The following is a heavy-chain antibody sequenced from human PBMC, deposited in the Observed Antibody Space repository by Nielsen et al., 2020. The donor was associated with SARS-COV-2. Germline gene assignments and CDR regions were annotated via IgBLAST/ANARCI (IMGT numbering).Heavy chain of an antibody. Sequence: VRQMPGKGLEWMGRIDPSDSYTNYSPSFQGHVTISADKSISTAYLQWSSLKASDTAMYYCARQRWLKLPGYWGQGTLVTVSS. V-gene: IGHV5-10-1*01. CDR3: ARQRWLKLPGY. CDR2: IDPSDSYT. D-gene: IGHD5-24*01. J-gene: IGHJ4*02.